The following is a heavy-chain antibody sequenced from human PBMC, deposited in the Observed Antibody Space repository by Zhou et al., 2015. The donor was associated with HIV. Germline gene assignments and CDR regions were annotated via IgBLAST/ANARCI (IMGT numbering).Heavy chain of an antibody. J-gene: IGHJ6*02. D-gene: IGHD2-15*01. CDR1: GGTFSSYA. CDR2: IIPIFGTA. Sequence: QVQLVQSGAEVKKPGSSVKVSCKASGGTFSSYAISWVRQAPGQGLEWMGGIIPIFGTANYAQKFQGRVTITADESTSTAYMELSSLRSEDTAVYYCARARKDIVVVVAATPYYYYYGMDVWGQGTTVTVSS. CDR3: ARARKDIVVVVAATPYYYYYGMDV. V-gene: IGHV1-69*01.